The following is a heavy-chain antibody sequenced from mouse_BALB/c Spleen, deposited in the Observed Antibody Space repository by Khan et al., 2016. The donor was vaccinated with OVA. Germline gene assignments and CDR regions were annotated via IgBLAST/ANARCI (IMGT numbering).Heavy chain of an antibody. V-gene: IGHV1S137*01. D-gene: IGHD1-1*01. CDR2: ITTYSGDT. Sequence: QVQLKQSGPELMRPGVSVKISCKGSGYTFTDYGMHWVRQSPAKSLEWIGVITTYSGDTNYNQKFKGKATMTVDKSSSTAYMELARLTSEDSAIYYCARLTLRLDYWGQGTSVTVAS. J-gene: IGHJ4*01. CDR1: GYTFTDYG. CDR3: ARLTLRLDY.